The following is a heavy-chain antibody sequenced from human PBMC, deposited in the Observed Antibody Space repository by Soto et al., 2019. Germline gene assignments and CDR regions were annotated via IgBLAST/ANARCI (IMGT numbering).Heavy chain of an antibody. D-gene: IGHD3-16*01. CDR1: GFTFSSYG. CDR2: IWYDGSNK. V-gene: IGHV3-33*01. CDR3: ARNPGTYDYVWGSYLVPRSGAFDI. Sequence: GGSLRLSCAASGFTFSSYGMHWVRQAPGKGLEWVAVIWYDGSNKYYADSVKGRFTISRDNSKNTLYLQMSSLRAEDTAVYYCARNPGTYDYVWGSYLVPRSGAFDIWGQGTMVTVSS. J-gene: IGHJ3*02.